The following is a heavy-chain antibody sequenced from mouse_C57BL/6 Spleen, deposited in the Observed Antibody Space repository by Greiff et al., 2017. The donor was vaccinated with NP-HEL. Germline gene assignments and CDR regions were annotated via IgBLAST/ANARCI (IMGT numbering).Heavy chain of an antibody. CDR2: INPGGGGT. J-gene: IGHJ2*01. CDR3: DRFGSYYYFDY. Sequence: QVQLQQSGAELVRPGPSLKVSCKASGYAFTNYFIEWVKQRPGQGLEWIGVINPGGGGTNYNEKFKGKATLTDDNTASTAYMKLSILTSEDSAVYFRDRFGSYYYFDYWGQGTTLTVSS. V-gene: IGHV1-54*01. D-gene: IGHD2-12*01. CDR1: GYAFTNYF.